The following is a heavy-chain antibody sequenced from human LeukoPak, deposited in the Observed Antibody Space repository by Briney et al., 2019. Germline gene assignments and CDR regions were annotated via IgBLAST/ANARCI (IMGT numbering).Heavy chain of an antibody. J-gene: IGHJ4*02. CDR3: AKDPGNSEAHLSVY. D-gene: IGHD3-10*01. Sequence: PGGSLRLSCAASGLTFSSYAMSWVRQAPGKGLEWVSSISGSGSNTYYADSVKGRFTISRDNSKNTLYLQMNSLRAEDTAVYYCAKDPGNSEAHLSVYWGQGTLVTVSS. CDR2: ISGSGSNT. CDR1: GLTFSSYA. V-gene: IGHV3-23*01.